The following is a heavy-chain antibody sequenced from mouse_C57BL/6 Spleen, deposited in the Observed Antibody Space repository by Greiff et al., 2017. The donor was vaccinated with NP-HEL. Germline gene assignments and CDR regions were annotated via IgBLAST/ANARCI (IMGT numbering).Heavy chain of an antibody. CDR3: AHYYGSSYYFDY. Sequence: VQLQQSGAELARPGASVKLSCKASGYTFTSYGISWVKQRTGQGLEWIGEIYPRSGNTYYNEKFKGKATLTADKSSSTAYMELRSLTSEDYAVYFCAHYYGSSYYFDYWGQGTTLTVSS. D-gene: IGHD1-1*01. CDR2: IYPRSGNT. J-gene: IGHJ2*01. V-gene: IGHV1-81*01. CDR1: GYTFTSYG.